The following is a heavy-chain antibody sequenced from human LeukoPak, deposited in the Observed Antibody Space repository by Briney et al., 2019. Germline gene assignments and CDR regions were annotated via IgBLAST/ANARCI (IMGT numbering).Heavy chain of an antibody. V-gene: IGHV3-11*01. CDR3: AREVGLLWFGELRYYYGMDV. Sequence: LSLTCTVSGGSISSSSYYWGWIRQAPGKGLEWVSYISSSGSTIYYADSVKGRFTISRDNAKNSLYLQMNSLRAEDTAVYYCAREVGLLWFGELRYYYGMDVWGQGTTVTVSS. CDR2: ISSSGSTI. D-gene: IGHD3-10*01. CDR1: GGSISSSSYY. J-gene: IGHJ6*02.